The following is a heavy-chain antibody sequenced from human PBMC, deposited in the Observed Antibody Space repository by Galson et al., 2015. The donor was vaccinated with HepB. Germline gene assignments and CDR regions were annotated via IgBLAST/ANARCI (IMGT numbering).Heavy chain of an antibody. CDR1: GFTFSNAW. D-gene: IGHD3-10*01. V-gene: IGHV3-73*01. CDR3: TSYRPYYYGSGRSDGMDV. Sequence: SLRLSCAACGFTFSNAWMSWVRQASGKGLEWVGRIRSKANSYATAYAASVKGRFAISRDDSKNTAYLQMNSLKTEDTAVYYCTSYRPYYYGSGRSDGMDVWGQGTTVTVSS. J-gene: IGHJ6*02. CDR2: IRSKANSYAT.